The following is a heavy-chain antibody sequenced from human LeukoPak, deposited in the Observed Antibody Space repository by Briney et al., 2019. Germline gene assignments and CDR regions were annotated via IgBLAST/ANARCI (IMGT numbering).Heavy chain of an antibody. D-gene: IGHD6-13*01. J-gene: IGHJ6*03. CDR3: ARGLGASRYYYYYMDV. V-gene: IGHV3-53*01. CDR2: IYSGGST. CDR1: GFTVSSNY. Sequence: GSLRLSCAASGFTVSSNYMSWVRQAPGKGLEWVSVIYSGGSTCYADSVKGRFTISRDNSKNTLYLQMNSLRAEDTAVYYCARGLGASRYYYYYMDVWGKGTTVTVSS.